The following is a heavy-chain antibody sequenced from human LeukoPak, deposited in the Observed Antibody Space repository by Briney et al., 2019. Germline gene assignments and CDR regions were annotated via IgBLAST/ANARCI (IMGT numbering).Heavy chain of an antibody. CDR2: INKDADKI. CDR1: GFSLSDHW. J-gene: IGHJ4*02. D-gene: IGHD2-15*01. V-gene: IGHV3-7*01. CDR3: SRDGSSLDY. Sequence: PGGSLRLSCVASGFSLSDHWMSWVRQTPGKGLEWVANINKDADKIYYPDSVKGRFTISRDSAKNSLFLQMNSLSAEDTAVYYWSRDGSSLDYWGQGTLVTVSS.